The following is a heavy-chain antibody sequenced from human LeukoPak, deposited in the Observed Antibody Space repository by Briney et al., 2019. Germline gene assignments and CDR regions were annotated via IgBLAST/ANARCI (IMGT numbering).Heavy chain of an antibody. CDR1: GGSISSYY. J-gene: IGHJ4*02. D-gene: IGHD2-15*01. CDR3: ARDPGYCSGSTCYSAPRFDY. Sequence: ETLSLTCTVSGGSISSYYWSWIRQPAGKGLEWIGRIYTSGSTNYNPSLKSRVTMSVDTSKNQFSLKLSSVTAADTAVYYCARDPGYCSGSTCYSAPRFDYWGQGALVTVSS. V-gene: IGHV4-4*07. CDR2: IYTSGST.